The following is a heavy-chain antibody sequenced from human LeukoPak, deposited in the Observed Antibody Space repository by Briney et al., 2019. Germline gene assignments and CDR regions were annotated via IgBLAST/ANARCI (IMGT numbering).Heavy chain of an antibody. CDR2: IYYSGST. D-gene: IGHD6-13*01. J-gene: IGHJ6*02. Sequence: PSQTLSLTCTVSGVSINSGGYYWSWIRQHPGKGLEWIGYIYYSGSTYYNPSLKSRVTISVDTSKNQFSLKLSSVTAADTAVYYCAREYSSPYYYYYGMDVWGQGTTVTVSS. CDR1: GVSINSGGYY. V-gene: IGHV4-31*03. CDR3: AREYSSPYYYYYGMDV.